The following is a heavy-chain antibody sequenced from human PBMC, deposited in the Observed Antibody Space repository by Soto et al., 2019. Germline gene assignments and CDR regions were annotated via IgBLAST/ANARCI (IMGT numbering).Heavy chain of an antibody. CDR1: VGSISSYY. J-gene: IGHJ4*02. CDR2: IYTSGST. V-gene: IGHV4-4*07. D-gene: IGHD3-22*01. Sequence: SETLSLTCAVSVGSISSYYWSWIRQPAGKGLEWIGRIYTSGSTNYNPSLKSRVTMSVDTSKNQFSLKLSSVTAADTAVYYCAREVRGGDYYDSSGPGCFALWGQGRLVT. CDR3: AREVRGGDYYDSSGPGCFAL.